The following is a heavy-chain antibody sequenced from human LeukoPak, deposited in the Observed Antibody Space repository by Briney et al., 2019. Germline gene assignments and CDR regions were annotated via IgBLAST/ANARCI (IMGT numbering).Heavy chain of an antibody. Sequence: GGSLRLSCAASGFTFSSYGMHWVRQAPGKGREWVAVIWYDGSNKYYADSVKGRFTISRDNSKNTLYLQMNSLRAEDTAVYYCARIRWELLDIDYWGQGTLVTVSS. V-gene: IGHV3-33*01. D-gene: IGHD1-26*01. CDR3: ARIRWELLDIDY. CDR1: GFTFSSYG. CDR2: IWYDGSNK. J-gene: IGHJ4*02.